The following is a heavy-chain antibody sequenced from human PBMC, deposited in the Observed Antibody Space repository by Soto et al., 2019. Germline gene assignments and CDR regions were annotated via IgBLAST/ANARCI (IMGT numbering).Heavy chain of an antibody. J-gene: IGHJ4*02. D-gene: IGHD4-4*01. CDR3: ARLALEADVEDYSLSYFDY. V-gene: IGHV4-31*03. CDR2: IYYSGST. CDR1: GGSISSGGYY. Sequence: PSETLSLTCTVSGGSISSGGYYWSWIRQHPGKGLEWIGYIYYSGSTYYNPSLKSRVTISVDTSKNQFSLKLSSVTAADTAVYYCARLALEADVEDYSLSYFDYSGQGTLVTVSS.